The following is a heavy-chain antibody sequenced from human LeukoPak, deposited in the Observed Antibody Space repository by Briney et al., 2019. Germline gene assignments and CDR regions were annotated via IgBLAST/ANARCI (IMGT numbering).Heavy chain of an antibody. CDR1: GFTFSSYA. Sequence: GGSLRLSCAASGFTFSSYAMSGVRQAPGKGLEWVSAISGSGGSTYYADSVKGRFTISRDNSKNTLYLQMNSLRAEDTAVYYCAKALVRVDAFDIWGQGTMVTVSS. D-gene: IGHD3-9*01. J-gene: IGHJ3*02. CDR3: AKALVRVDAFDI. CDR2: ISGSGGST. V-gene: IGHV3-23*01.